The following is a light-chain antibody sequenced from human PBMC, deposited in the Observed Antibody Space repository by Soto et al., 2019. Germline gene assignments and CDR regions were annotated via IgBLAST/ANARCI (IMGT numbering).Light chain of an antibody. CDR3: QQLRSYPST. V-gene: IGKV1-9*01. J-gene: IGKJ4*01. CDR1: QDMSSY. Sequence: IQGTQSPSSLSASVGDRVTITCRASQDMSSYLAWYQQQPGKAPTLLIYAASTLQSGVPSRFSGSGFGTDFTLTISSLQAEDFASYYCQQLRSYPSTFGGGTKVEIK. CDR2: AAS.